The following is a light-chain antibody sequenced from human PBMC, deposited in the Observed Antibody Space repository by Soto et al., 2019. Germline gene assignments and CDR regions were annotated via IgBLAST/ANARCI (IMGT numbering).Light chain of an antibody. J-gene: IGKJ1*01. CDR3: QQYGSSPK. CDR1: QSVSSSY. V-gene: IGKV3-20*01. Sequence: EIVLTQSPGTLSLSPGERATLSCRASQSVSSSYLVWYQQKPGQAPRLLIYGASSRATGIPDRFSGSGSGTDFTLTISRLEPEDFAVYYCQQYGSSPKFGQGTKVDIK. CDR2: GAS.